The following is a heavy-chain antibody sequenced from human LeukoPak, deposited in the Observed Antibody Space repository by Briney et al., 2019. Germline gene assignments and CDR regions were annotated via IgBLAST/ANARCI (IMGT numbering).Heavy chain of an antibody. D-gene: IGHD6-6*01. CDR3: ARLTQLARGRY. Sequence: GGSLRLSCAASGFTFSSYGMSWVRQAPGKGLEWVANIRQDGSEKYYVDSVKGRFTVSRDNAENSLYLQMSSLRAEDTAVYYCARLTQLARGRYWGQGTLVTVSS. J-gene: IGHJ4*02. CDR2: IRQDGSEK. CDR1: GFTFSSYG. V-gene: IGHV3-7*03.